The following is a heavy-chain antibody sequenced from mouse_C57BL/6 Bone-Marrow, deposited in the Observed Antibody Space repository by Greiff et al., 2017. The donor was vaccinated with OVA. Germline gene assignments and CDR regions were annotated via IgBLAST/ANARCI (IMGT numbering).Heavy chain of an antibody. CDR2: IYPGDGDT. V-gene: IGHV1-82*01. CDR3: ARFDYGSSPSY. D-gene: IGHD1-1*01. CDR1: FSPPIISR. Sequence: QVQLKESGPELVKPGASVKISCKASFSPPIISRMNWVKQRPGKGLEWIGRIYPGDGDTNYNGKFKGKATLTADKSSSTAYMQLSSLTSEDSAVYFCARFDYGSSPSYWGQGTTLTVSS. J-gene: IGHJ2*01.